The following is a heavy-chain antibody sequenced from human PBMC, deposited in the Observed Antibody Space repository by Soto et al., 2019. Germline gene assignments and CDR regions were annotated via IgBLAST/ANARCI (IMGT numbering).Heavy chain of an antibody. CDR1: GGSINSGGYC. Sequence: QVQLQESGPGLVKPSQTLSLTCTVSGGSINSGGYCWSWIRQHPGKGLDWIGCISYGGSTSYNPSLQSRVTLSADTSKNQFSLKLTSVTAAATAVYSCSRGILVWGQGALITVSS. CDR3: SRGILV. D-gene: IGHD5-18*01. V-gene: IGHV4-31*03. CDR2: ISYGGST. J-gene: IGHJ4*02.